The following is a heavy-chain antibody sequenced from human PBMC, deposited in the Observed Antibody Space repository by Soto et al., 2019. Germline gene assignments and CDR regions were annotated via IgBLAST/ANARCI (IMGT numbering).Heavy chain of an antibody. CDR1: GGTFSSYA. D-gene: IGHD3-22*01. CDR2: IIPIFGTA. J-gene: IGHJ4*02. CDR3: ARGWNYYDSSGYYSYAY. Sequence: GASVKVSCKASGGTFSSYAISWARQAPGQGLEWMGGIIPIFGTANYAQKFQGRVTITADESTSTAYMELSSLRSEDTAVYYCARGWNYYDSSGYYSYAYWGQGTLVTVSS. V-gene: IGHV1-69*13.